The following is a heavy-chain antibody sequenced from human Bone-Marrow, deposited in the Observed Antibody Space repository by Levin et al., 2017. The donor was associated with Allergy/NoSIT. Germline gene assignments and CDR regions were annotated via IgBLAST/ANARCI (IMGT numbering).Heavy chain of an antibody. Sequence: GSLRLSCTVSGGSISSYYWSWIRQPPGKGLEWIGYIYYSGSTNYNPSLKSRVTISVDTSKNQFSLKLSSVTAADTAVYYCARVRYSYGKPGYYYYVRDGGGQGPTVAV. CDR3: ARVRYSYGKPGYYYYVRDG. D-gene: IGHD5-18*01. J-gene: IGHJ6*02. V-gene: IGHV4-59*01. CDR2: IYYSGST. CDR1: GGSISSYY.